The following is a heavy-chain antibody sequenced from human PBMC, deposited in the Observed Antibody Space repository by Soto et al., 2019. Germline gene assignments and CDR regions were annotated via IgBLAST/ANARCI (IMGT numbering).Heavy chain of an antibody. V-gene: IGHV1-69*13. CDR3: SRSQGSSTSLEIYYYYYYGMDV. J-gene: IGHJ6*02. Sequence: SVKVSCKASGGTFSSYAISWVRQAPGQGLEWMGGIIPISGTANYAQRFQGRVTITADESTSTAYMELSSLRSEDTAVYYCSRSQGSSTSLEIYYYYYYGMDVWGQGTTVTVSS. CDR2: IIPISGTA. CDR1: GGTFSSYA. D-gene: IGHD2-2*01.